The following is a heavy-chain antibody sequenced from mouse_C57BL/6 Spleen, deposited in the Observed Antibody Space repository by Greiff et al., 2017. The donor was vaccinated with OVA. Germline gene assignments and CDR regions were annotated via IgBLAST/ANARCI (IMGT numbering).Heavy chain of an antibody. J-gene: IGHJ1*03. D-gene: IGHD1-1*01. CDR3: TREVARGYFDV. Sequence: QVQLQQSGAELVRPGASVTLSCKASGYTFTDYEMHWVKQTPVHGLEWIGAIDPETGGTAYNQKFKGKAILTADKSSSTAYMELRSLTSEDSAVYYCTREVARGYFDVWGTGTTVTVSS. V-gene: IGHV1-15*01. CDR1: GYTFTDYE. CDR2: IDPETGGT.